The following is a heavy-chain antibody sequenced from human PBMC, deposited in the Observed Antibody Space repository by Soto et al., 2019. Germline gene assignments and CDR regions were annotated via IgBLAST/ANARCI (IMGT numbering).Heavy chain of an antibody. CDR1: GFTVSSYV. V-gene: IGHV3-30*18. Sequence: PGGSLRRSCAASGFTVSSYVMHWVRQVPGKGLEWVAVISYDGSNKYYADSVKGRFTISRDNSKNTLYLQMNSLRAEDTAVYYCAKDQGYCSSTSCLDCDYWRQGTLVTVSS. D-gene: IGHD2-2*01. CDR3: AKDQGYCSSTSCLDCDY. J-gene: IGHJ4*02. CDR2: ISYDGSNK.